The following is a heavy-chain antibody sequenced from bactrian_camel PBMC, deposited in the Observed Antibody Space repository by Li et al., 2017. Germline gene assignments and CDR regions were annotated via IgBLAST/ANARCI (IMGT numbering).Heavy chain of an antibody. J-gene: IGHJ4*01. D-gene: IGHD1*01. Sequence: VESGGGSVQARGSLRLSCAASLNPDSNYCLGWFRQAPGKEREGVALFYTRDASTYYDDSVKGRFTISPDNAKNTLYLQLNSLKPEDTAMYYCAARSVCLDLLRAIPLSRWVGQGTQ. CDR2: FYTRDAST. V-gene: IGHV3S28*01. CDR1: LNPDSNYC.